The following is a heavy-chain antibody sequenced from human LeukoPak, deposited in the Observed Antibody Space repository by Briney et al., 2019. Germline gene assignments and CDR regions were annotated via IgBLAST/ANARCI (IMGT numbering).Heavy chain of an antibody. D-gene: IGHD1/OR15-1a*01. V-gene: IGHV3-7*01. CDR2: IKEDGSEK. CDR1: GFTFSSYW. J-gene: IGHJ4*02. CDR3: ARDRTLSAY. Sequence: PGGSLRLSCAVSGFTFSSYWMTWVRQAPGKGLEWVANIKEDGSEKYYVDSVKGRFTISRDNAKNSLYLQMNSLRAEDTAVYYCARDRTLSAYWGQGTLVTVSS.